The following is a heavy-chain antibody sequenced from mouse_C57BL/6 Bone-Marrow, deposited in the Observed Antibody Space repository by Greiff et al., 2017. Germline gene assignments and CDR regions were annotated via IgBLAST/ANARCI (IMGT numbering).Heavy chain of an antibody. J-gene: IGHJ2*01. CDR1: GYAFSSYW. D-gene: IGHD4-1*01. CDR2: IYPGDVDT. Sequence: VQLQESGAELVKPGASVKISCKASGYAFSSYWMNWVKQGPGKGLEWIGQIYPGDVDTNYNGKFKGTATLTADNSSSTAYMQLSSLTSEDPAVYFCARDWDYFDYWGQGTTLTVSS. V-gene: IGHV1-80*01. CDR3: ARDWDYFDY.